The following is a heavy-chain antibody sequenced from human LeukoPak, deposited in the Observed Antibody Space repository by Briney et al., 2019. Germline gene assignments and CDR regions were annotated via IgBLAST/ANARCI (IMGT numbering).Heavy chain of an antibody. D-gene: IGHD6-19*01. CDR1: GFTFSSYS. Sequence: GGSLRLSCAASGFTFSSYSMNWVRQAPGKGLEWVSSISSSSSYIYYADSVKGRFTISRDNAKNSLYLQMNSLRAEDTAVYYCARGIAVAGTRDAFDIWSQGTMVTVSS. V-gene: IGHV3-21*01. CDR2: ISSSSSYI. CDR3: ARGIAVAGTRDAFDI. J-gene: IGHJ3*02.